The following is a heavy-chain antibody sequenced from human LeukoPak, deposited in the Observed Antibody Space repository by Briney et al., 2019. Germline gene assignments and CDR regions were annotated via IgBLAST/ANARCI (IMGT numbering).Heavy chain of an antibody. Sequence: TGGSLRLSCAASGFTFSSYAMSWVRQAPGKGLEWVSAISGSGGSTYYADSVKGRLTISRDNSKNTLYLQMNSLRAEDTAVYYCAMTRDGYNLDFDYWGQGTLVTVSS. V-gene: IGHV3-23*01. CDR1: GFTFSSYA. D-gene: IGHD5-24*01. CDR2: ISGSGGST. J-gene: IGHJ4*02. CDR3: AMTRDGYNLDFDY.